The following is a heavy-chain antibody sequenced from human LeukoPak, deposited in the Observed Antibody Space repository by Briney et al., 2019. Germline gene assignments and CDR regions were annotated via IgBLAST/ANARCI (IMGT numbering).Heavy chain of an antibody. V-gene: IGHV4-59*12. J-gene: IGHJ4*02. CDR3: ARDTGWDQFDY. CDR2: IYYSGST. CDR1: GGSISSYY. D-gene: IGHD1-26*01. Sequence: PSETLSLTCTVSGGSISSYYWSWIRQPPGKGLEWIGYIYYSGSTYYNPSLKSRVTISVDTSKNQFSLKLSSVTAADTAVYYYARDTGWDQFDYWGQGTLVTVSS.